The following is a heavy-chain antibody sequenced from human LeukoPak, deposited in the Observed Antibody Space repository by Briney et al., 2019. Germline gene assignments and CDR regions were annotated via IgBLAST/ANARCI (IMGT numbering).Heavy chain of an antibody. CDR3: ARFTPQGYGWGGYNRFDP. D-gene: IGHD3-16*01. Sequence: PSETLSLTCTIYGGSFSGYYWSWIRQPPGRGLEWIGEINHSGSINYNPSLKSRVTISVDTSKNQFSLKLSSVTAADTAVYYCARFTPQGYGWGGYNRFDPWGQGTLVTVSS. CDR1: GGSFSGYY. CDR2: INHSGSI. V-gene: IGHV4-34*01. J-gene: IGHJ5*02.